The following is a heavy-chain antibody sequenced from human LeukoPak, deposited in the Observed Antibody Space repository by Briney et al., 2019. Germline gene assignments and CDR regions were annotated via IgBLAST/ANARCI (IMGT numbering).Heavy chain of an antibody. CDR2: ISSSSSYI. Sequence: GGSLRLSCAASGFTFSSDSMNWVRQAPGKGVEWVSSISSSSSYIYYADSVKGRFTISRDNAKNSLYLQMNSLRAEDTAVYYCARAITAAFDIWGQGTMVTVSS. CDR1: GFTFSSDS. CDR3: ARAITAAFDI. V-gene: IGHV3-21*01. J-gene: IGHJ3*02. D-gene: IGHD1-14*01.